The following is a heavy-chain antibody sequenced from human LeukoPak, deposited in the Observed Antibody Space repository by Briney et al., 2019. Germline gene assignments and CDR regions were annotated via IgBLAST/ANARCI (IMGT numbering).Heavy chain of an antibody. CDR3: ARVQSSSWYERFDY. CDR2: IYYSGST. J-gene: IGHJ4*02. D-gene: IGHD6-13*01. V-gene: IGHV4-31*03. Sequence: PSQTLSLTCTVSGGSISSGGYYWSWIRQHPGKGLEWIGYIYYSGSTYYNPSLKSRVTISVDTSKNQFSLKLSSVTAADTAVYYCARVQSSSWYERFDYWGQGTLVTVSS. CDR1: GGSISSGGYY.